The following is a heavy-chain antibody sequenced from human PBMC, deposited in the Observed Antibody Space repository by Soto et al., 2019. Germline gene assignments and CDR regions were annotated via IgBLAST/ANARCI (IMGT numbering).Heavy chain of an antibody. D-gene: IGHD3-16*01. CDR3: ARGGGPYVWFNEF. Sequence: QEQLVQSGAEVKKPGSSVKVSCKDSGGLFSSFAISWVRQAPGQGLEWMGGIIPVFGTTNYAQKFQGRVTITADESTNTAYMELSSLTSDVTAMYYCARGGGPYVWFNEFWGQGTQVTVSS. CDR2: IIPVFGTT. V-gene: IGHV1-69*01. J-gene: IGHJ4*02. CDR1: GGLFSSFA.